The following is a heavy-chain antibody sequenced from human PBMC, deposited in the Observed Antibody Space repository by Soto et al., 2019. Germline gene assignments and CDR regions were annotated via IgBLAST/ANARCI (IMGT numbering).Heavy chain of an antibody. Sequence: GGSLRLSCAASGFTFSSYAMHWVRQAPGKGLEWVAVISYDGSNKYYADSVKGRFTISRDNSKNTLYLQMNSLRAEDTAVYYCARESIAVPGFDYWGQGTLVTVSS. CDR1: GFTFSSYA. CDR2: ISYDGSNK. D-gene: IGHD6-19*01. V-gene: IGHV3-30-3*01. CDR3: ARESIAVPGFDY. J-gene: IGHJ4*02.